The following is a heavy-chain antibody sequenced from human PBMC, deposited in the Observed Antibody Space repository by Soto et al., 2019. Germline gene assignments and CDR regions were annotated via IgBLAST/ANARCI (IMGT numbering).Heavy chain of an antibody. CDR2: ISYDGSNK. CDR3: ARVQAVDYGGNSGPPFDY. Sequence: QVQLVESGGGVVQPGRSLRLSCAASGFTFSSYAMHWVRQAPGKGLEWVAVISYDGSNKYYADSVKGRFTISRDNSKNTRYLQMNRLRAEDTAVYYCARVQAVDYGGNSGPPFDYWGQGTLVTVSS. V-gene: IGHV3-30-3*01. J-gene: IGHJ4*02. CDR1: GFTFSSYA. D-gene: IGHD4-17*01.